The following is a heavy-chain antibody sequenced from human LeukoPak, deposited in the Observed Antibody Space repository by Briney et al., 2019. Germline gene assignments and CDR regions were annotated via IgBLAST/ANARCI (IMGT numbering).Heavy chain of an antibody. CDR3: ARWSGYDSGHYFDY. CDR1: GGSISSYY. V-gene: IGHV4-59*01. D-gene: IGHD5-12*01. Sequence: SETLSLTCTVSGGSISSYYWSWIRQPPGKGLEWIGYIYYSGGTNYNPSLKSRVTISVDTSKNQFSLKLSSVTAADTAVYYCARWSGYDSGHYFDYWGQGTLVTVSS. CDR2: IYYSGGT. J-gene: IGHJ4*02.